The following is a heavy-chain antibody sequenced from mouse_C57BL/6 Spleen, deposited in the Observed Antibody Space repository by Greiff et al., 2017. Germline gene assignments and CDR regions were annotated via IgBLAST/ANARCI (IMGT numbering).Heavy chain of an antibody. J-gene: IGHJ4*01. Sequence: QVQLLQPGAELVRPGSSVKLSCKASGYTFTSYWLHWVKQRPIPGLAWIGNIDPSDRETHYNQTFKDKATLTVDKSSSTAYMQLSSLTSEDSAVYYCAAAGNYEDYAMAYWGQGTSVTVSS. CDR3: AAAGNYEDYAMAY. D-gene: IGHD2-1*01. CDR1: GYTFTSYW. CDR2: IDPSDRET. V-gene: IGHV1-52*01.